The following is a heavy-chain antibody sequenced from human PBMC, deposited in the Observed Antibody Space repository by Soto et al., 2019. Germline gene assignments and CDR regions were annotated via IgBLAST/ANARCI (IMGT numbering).Heavy chain of an antibody. CDR1: GFTFSSYG. CDR3: AAYCDFGRGHYPH. CDR2: IWYDGSNK. D-gene: IGHD3-3*01. J-gene: IGHJ4*02. Sequence: GGSLRLSCAASGFTFSSYGMHWVRQAPGKGLEWVAVIWYDGSNKYYADSVKGRFTISRDNSKNTLYLQMNSLRAEDTAVYYWAAYCDFGRGHYPHWGQGILVTVSS. V-gene: IGHV3-33*01.